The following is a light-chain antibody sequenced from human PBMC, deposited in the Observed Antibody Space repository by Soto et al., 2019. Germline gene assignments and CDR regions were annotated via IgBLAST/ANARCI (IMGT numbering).Light chain of an antibody. V-gene: IGLV2-11*01. J-gene: IGLJ1*01. Sequence: QSALTQPRSVSGSPGQSVTISCTGTSSDVGGDNYVSWYQQHPGKAPKLMIYDVIKRPSGVPDRFSGSKSGNTASLTISGHQADYEAEYYCSSYAGSYVFGTGTKLTVL. CDR2: DVI. CDR3: SSYAGSYV. CDR1: SSDVGGDNY.